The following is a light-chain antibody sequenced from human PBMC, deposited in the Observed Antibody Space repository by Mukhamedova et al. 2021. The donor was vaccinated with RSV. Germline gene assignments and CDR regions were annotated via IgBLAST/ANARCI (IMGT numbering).Light chain of an antibody. CDR2: DVS. J-gene: IGLJ1*01. CDR1: SSDVGGYNY. Sequence: VTISCTGTSSDVGGYNYVSWYQQHPGKAPKLMIYDVSKRPSGVPDRFSGSKSGNTASLTISWLQAEDEADYYCCSYAGSYTFYV. V-gene: IGLV2-11*01. CDR3: CSYAGSYTFYV.